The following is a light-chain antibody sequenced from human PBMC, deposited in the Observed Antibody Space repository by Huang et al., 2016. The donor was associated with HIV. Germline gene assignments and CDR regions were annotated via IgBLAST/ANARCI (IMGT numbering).Light chain of an antibody. J-gene: IGKJ1*01. Sequence: EIVLTQSPATLSVSPGERATLSCRASQSVSRNLAWYQHKPGQTPRLLIYGAFTRATGTPARFSGSGSGTEFTLTISSLQSEDFAVYYCQQYNDWRTFGQGTKVEIK. CDR2: GAF. CDR3: QQYNDWRT. CDR1: QSVSRN. V-gene: IGKV3-15*01.